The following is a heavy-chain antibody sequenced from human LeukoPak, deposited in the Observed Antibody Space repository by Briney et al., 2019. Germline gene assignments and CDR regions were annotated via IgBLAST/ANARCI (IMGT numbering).Heavy chain of an antibody. CDR2: MNPHSGNT. CDR3: ARADYSSSWLPQYYYYYMDV. J-gene: IGHJ6*03. V-gene: IGHV1-8*01. Sequence: ASVKVSYKASGYTFTSYDINWVRQATGQGLEWMGWMNPHSGNTGYAQKLQGRVTLTRNTSTSTAYMELRSLRSEDTAVYYCARADYSSSWLPQYYYYYMDVWGKGTTVTVSS. D-gene: IGHD6-13*01. CDR1: GYTFTSYD.